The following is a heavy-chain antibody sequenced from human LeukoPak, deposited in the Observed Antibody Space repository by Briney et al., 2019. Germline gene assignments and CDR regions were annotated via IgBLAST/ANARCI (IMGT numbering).Heavy chain of an antibody. Sequence: GGSLRLSCAASGFTVSNAWMTWVRQAPGKGREWVGRIKSKTDGGTTDYAAPVKGGFTISRDDSKNTLYLQMNSLKTEDTAVYYCTTGVSYSNWGLFDYWGQGTLVTVSS. V-gene: IGHV3-15*01. CDR3: TTGVSYSNWGLFDY. CDR2: IKSKTDGGTT. J-gene: IGHJ4*02. CDR1: GFTVSNAW. D-gene: IGHD4-11*01.